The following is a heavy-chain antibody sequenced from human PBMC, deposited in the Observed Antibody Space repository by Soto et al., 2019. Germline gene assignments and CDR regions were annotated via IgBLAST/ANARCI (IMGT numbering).Heavy chain of an antibody. D-gene: IGHD3-3*01. CDR2: ISYDGSNK. CDR3: ARDFYRYYGMDV. V-gene: IGHV3-30-3*01. Sequence: GGSLRLSCTASGFIFSDHYMDWVRQAPGKGLEWVAVISYDGSNKYYADSVKGRFTISRDNSKNTLYLQMNSLRAEDTAVYYCARDFYRYYGMDVWGQGTTVTVSS. CDR1: GFIFSDHY. J-gene: IGHJ6*02.